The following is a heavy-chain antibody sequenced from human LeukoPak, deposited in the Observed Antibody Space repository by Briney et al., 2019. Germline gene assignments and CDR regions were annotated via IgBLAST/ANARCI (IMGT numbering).Heavy chain of an antibody. Sequence: GGSLRLSCAASGFTFSGSALHWVRQASGKGLEWVGRIRSTANGYATAYAASVKGRFTISRDDSKTTAYLQMDSLKTEDTAVYYCTGNYYGSGSYADFDYWGQGTLVTVSS. J-gene: IGHJ4*02. V-gene: IGHV3-73*01. CDR2: IRSTANGYAT. CDR3: TGNYYGSGSYADFDY. D-gene: IGHD3-10*01. CDR1: GFTFSGSA.